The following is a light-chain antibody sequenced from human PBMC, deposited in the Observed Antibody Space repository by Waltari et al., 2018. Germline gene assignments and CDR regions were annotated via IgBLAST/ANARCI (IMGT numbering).Light chain of an antibody. Sequence: QSVLTQPPSVSGAPGQRVPIPCTGSSSNIGAGYDVPWYQQLPGTVPKLLIYANSNQPSGGPDRFSGSNSGTSASLAITGLQAEDEADYYGQSYDNYLSAVVVGGGTKLSVL. V-gene: IGLV1-40*01. CDR1: SSNIGAGYD. CDR2: ANS. CDR3: QSYDNYLSAVV. J-gene: IGLJ2*01.